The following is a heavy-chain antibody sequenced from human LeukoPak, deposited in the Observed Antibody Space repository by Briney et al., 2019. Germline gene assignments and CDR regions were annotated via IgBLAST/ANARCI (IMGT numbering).Heavy chain of an antibody. J-gene: IGHJ4*02. CDR1: GFTFSSYG. V-gene: IGHV3-30*03. D-gene: IGHD1-26*01. Sequence: TGGSLRLSCAASGFTFSSYGMHWVRQAPGKGREWVAVIAYDGSNKYYADSARGRFTISRDSSKSTLYLQMNSLRAEDTAVYYCARPYSGSSRGYFDFWGQGTLVTVSS. CDR3: ARPYSGSSRGYFDF. CDR2: IAYDGSNK.